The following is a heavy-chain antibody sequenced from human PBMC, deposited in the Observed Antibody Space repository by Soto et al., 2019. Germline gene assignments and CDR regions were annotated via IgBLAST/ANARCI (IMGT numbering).Heavy chain of an antibody. D-gene: IGHD3-3*02. CDR3: AKDFHFWSGYHAPYYYYGMDV. J-gene: IGHJ6*02. CDR1: GFTFDDYT. Sequence: PGGSLRLSCAASGFTFDDYTMHWVRQAPGKGLEWVSLISWDGGSTYYADSVKGRFTISRDNSKNSLYLQMNSLRTEDTALYYCAKDFHFWSGYHAPYYYYGMDVWGQGTTVTVSS. V-gene: IGHV3-43*01. CDR2: ISWDGGST.